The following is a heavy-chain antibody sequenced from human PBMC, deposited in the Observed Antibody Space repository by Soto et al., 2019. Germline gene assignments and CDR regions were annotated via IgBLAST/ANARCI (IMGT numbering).Heavy chain of an antibody. V-gene: IGHV3-21*01. CDR3: ATLGATLGRDAFDI. J-gene: IGHJ3*02. Sequence: EVQLVESGGGLVKPGGSLRLSCAASGFTFSSYSMNWVRQAPGKGLEWVSSISSSSSYIYYADSVKGRLTISRDNAKNSLYLQMNSLRAEDTAVYYCATLGATLGRDAFDIWCQGTMVTVSS. CDR1: GFTFSSYS. CDR2: ISSSSSYI. D-gene: IGHD1-26*01.